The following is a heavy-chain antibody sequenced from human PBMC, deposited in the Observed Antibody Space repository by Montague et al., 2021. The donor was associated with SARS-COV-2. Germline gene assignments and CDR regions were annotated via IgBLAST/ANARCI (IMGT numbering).Heavy chain of an antibody. CDR3: ARGAPGY. J-gene: IGHJ4*02. CDR1: GGFFSDYH. D-gene: IGHD2-2*03. V-gene: IGHV4-34*01. CDR2: IAHGGTT. Sequence: SETLSPTCAVYGGFFSDYHWTWIRQSAGKGLEWIGQIAHGGTTKYNPSLESRVTISIDTSKNQFSLKLTSVTAADTAIYYCARGAPGYWGQGTLVTVSS.